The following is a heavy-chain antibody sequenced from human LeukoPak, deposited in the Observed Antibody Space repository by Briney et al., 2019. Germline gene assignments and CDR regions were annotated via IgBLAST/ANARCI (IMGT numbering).Heavy chain of an antibody. CDR3: AKKPATIKFPCDI. CDR2: ISSSGSTI. J-gene: IGHJ4*02. CDR1: GFTFSDYY. V-gene: IGHV3-11*01. Sequence: GGSLRLSCAASGFTFSDYYMSWIRQAPGKGLEWVSCISSSGSTIYYADSVKGRFTISRDNAKNSLYLQMNSLRAEDTAVYYCAKKPATIKFPCDIWGQGTLVTVSP. D-gene: IGHD5-24*01.